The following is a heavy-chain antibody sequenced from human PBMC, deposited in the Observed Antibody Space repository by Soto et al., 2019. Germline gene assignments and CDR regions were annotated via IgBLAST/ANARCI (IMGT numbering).Heavy chain of an antibody. D-gene: IGHD6-13*01. CDR3: ARVGSSSWYAYYYYGMDV. J-gene: IGHJ6*02. V-gene: IGHV3-33*01. Sequence: QVPLVESGGGVVQPGRSLRLSCAASGFTFSSYGMHWVRQAPGKGLEWVAVIWYDGSNKYYADSVKGRFTISRDNSKNTLYLQMNSLRAEDTAVYYCARVGSSSWYAYYYYGMDVWGQGTTVTVSS. CDR2: IWYDGSNK. CDR1: GFTFSSYG.